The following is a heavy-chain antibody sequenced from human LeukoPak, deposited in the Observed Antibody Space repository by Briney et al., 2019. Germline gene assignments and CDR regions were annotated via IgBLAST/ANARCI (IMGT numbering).Heavy chain of an antibody. CDR3: TTEEWLVPGYYFDY. J-gene: IGHJ4*02. CDR1: GFTFSNAW. D-gene: IGHD6-19*01. CDR2: IKSKTDGGTT. Sequence: GGSLRLSCAASGFTFSNAWMSWVRQAPGKGLEWVGRIKSKTDGGTTDYAAPVKGRFTISRDDSKNTLYQQMNSLKTEDTAVYYCTTEEWLVPGYYFDYWGQGTLVTVSS. V-gene: IGHV3-15*01.